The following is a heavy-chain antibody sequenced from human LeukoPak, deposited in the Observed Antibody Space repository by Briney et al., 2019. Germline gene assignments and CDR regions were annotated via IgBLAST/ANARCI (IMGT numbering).Heavy chain of an antibody. CDR2: INHSGST. D-gene: IGHD3-9*01. V-gene: IGHV4-34*01. J-gene: IGHJ4*02. CDR3: ARRIVRYFDWLLGPFDY. CDR1: GGSFSGYY. Sequence: SETLSLTCAVYGGSFSGYYWSWIRQPPGEGLEWIGEINHSGSTNYNPSLKSRVTISVDTSKNQFSLKLSSVTAADTAVYYCARRIVRYFDWLLGPFDYWGQGTLVTVSS.